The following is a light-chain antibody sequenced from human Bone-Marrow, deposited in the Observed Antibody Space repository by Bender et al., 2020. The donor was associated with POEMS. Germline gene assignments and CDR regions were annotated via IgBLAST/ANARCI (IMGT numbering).Light chain of an antibody. CDR3: SSYAGSNNLM. CDR1: NSDLGSYNL. V-gene: IGLV2-23*02. J-gene: IGLJ3*02. Sequence: QSALTQPASVSGSPGQSITISCTGSNSDLGSYNLVSWYQHHPGKAPKLLIYDVTKRPSGVSNRFSGSKSGNTASLTISGLQAEDEADYYCSSYAGSNNLMFGGGTKLTVL. CDR2: DVT.